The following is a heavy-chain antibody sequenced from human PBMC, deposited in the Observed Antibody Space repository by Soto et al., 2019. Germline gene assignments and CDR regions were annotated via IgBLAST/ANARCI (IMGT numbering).Heavy chain of an antibody. Sequence: QVQLQESGPGLVKPSETLSLTCTVSGGSISSYYWSWIRQPPGKGLEWIGYIYYSGSTNYNPSLKRRVTMSVDTSKNQFSLKLSSVTAADTAVYYCARRGSHDYGDYFAFDIWGQGTMVTVSS. J-gene: IGHJ3*02. V-gene: IGHV4-59*08. CDR1: GGSISSYY. CDR3: ARRGSHDYGDYFAFDI. CDR2: IYYSGST. D-gene: IGHD4-17*01.